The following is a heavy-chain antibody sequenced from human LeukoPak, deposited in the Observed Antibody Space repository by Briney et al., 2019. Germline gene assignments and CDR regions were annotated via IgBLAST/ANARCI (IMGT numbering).Heavy chain of an antibody. J-gene: IGHJ4*02. V-gene: IGHV1-8*01. D-gene: IGHD2-2*01. Sequence: ASVKVSCKASGYTFTSYDINWVRQATGQGLEWMGWMNPNSGNTGYAQKFQGRVTMTRYTSISTAYMELRSLRSEDTAVYYCARRKSSTSPLEPIDYWGQGALVTVSS. CDR1: GYTFTSYD. CDR2: MNPNSGNT. CDR3: ARRKSSTSPLEPIDY.